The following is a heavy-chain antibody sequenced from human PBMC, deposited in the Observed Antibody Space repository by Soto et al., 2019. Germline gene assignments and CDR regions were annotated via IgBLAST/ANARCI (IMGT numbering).Heavy chain of an antibody. D-gene: IGHD3-22*01. Sequence: GSLRLSCAASGFTFSSYAMSWVRQAPGKGLEWVSAISGSGGSTYYADSVKGRFTISRDNSKNTLYLQMNSLRAEDTAVYYCAKDLNPITMKLVVTSDGSFDYWGQGTLVTVSS. CDR3: AKDLNPITMKLVVTSDGSFDY. V-gene: IGHV3-23*01. CDR2: ISGSGGST. CDR1: GFTFSSYA. J-gene: IGHJ4*02.